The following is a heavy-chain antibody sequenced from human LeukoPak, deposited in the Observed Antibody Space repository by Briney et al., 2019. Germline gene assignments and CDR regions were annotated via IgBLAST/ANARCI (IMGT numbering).Heavy chain of an antibody. CDR3: ARRYDNTDWYFDL. J-gene: IGHJ2*01. D-gene: IGHD3-22*01. CDR1: GYSFNTYW. Sequence: GESLKISCKGSGYSFNTYWIAWVRQMPGKGLEWMGIVYPGDSDARYSTSFQGQVTISADKAINTAYLQWSSLKASDTAMYYCARRYDNTDWYFDLWGRGTLVTVSS. V-gene: IGHV5-51*01. CDR2: VYPGDSDA.